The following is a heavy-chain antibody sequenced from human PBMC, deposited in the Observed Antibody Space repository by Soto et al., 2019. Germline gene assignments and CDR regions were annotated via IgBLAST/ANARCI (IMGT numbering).Heavy chain of an antibody. CDR3: AICCSVPRRYCSCDSCYRYYYGMDV. Sequence: GESLKISCKGSGYSFTSYWIGWVRQMPGKGLEWMGIIYPGDSDTRYSPSFQGQVTISADKSISTAYLQWSSLKASDTAMYYCAICCSVPRRYCSCDSCYRYYYGMDVWGQGTTVTVSS. V-gene: IGHV5-51*01. CDR2: IYPGDSDT. D-gene: IGHD2-15*01. CDR1: GYSFTSYW. J-gene: IGHJ6*02.